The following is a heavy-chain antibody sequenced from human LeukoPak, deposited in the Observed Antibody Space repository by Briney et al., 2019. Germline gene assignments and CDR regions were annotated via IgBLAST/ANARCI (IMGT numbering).Heavy chain of an antibody. V-gene: IGHV4-4*07. J-gene: IGHJ4*02. Sequence: SETLSLTCTVSGGSISSYYWSWIRQPAGKGLEWIGRIYTSGGTNYNPSLKSRVTISVDKSKNQFSLKLSSVTAADTAVCYCARAYDILTGYSNYFDYWGQGTLVTVSS. CDR1: GGSISSYY. D-gene: IGHD3-9*01. CDR2: IYTSGGT. CDR3: ARAYDILTGYSNYFDY.